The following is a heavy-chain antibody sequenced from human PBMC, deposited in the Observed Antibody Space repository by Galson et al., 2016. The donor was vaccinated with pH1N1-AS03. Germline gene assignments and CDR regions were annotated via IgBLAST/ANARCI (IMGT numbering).Heavy chain of an antibody. Sequence: SLRLPCAASGFTFGDYYMSWIRQAPGKGLEWISCITSSGGSGSTISSADSVKGRFTISRDNAKNSLYLQMNSLRADDTAVYFCARGWYDIWTGYLVDPFDYWGQGALVTVSS. V-gene: IGHV3-11*01. D-gene: IGHD3-9*01. CDR2: ITSSGGSGSTI. J-gene: IGHJ4*02. CDR3: ARGWYDIWTGYLVDPFDY. CDR1: GFTFGDYY.